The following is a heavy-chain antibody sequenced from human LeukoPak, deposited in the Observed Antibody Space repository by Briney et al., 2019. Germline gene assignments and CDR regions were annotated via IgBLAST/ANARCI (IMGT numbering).Heavy chain of an antibody. D-gene: IGHD4-17*01. Sequence: SETLSLTCAVYGGSFSGYYWSWIRQPPGKGLEWIGEINHSGSTNYNPSLKSRVTISVDTSKNQFSLKLSSVTAADTAVYYYAGVGTTEYIDYWGQGTLVTVSS. CDR1: GGSFSGYY. J-gene: IGHJ4*02. V-gene: IGHV4-34*01. CDR3: AGVGTTEYIDY. CDR2: INHSGST.